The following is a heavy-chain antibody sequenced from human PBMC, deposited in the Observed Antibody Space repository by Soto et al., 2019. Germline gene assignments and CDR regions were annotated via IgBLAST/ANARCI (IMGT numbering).Heavy chain of an antibody. J-gene: IGHJ6*03. CDR1: GGSFSSYY. D-gene: IGHD7-27*01. V-gene: IGHV4-59*08. CDR2: IYYSGST. CDR3: ARQLGIDDYYYYYMDG. Sequence: SETLSLTCAVYGGSFSSYYWSWIRQPPGKGLEWIGYIYYSGSTNYNPSLKSRVTISVDTSKNQFSLKLSSVTAADTAVYYCARQLGIDDYYYYYMDGWGKGTTVTVSS.